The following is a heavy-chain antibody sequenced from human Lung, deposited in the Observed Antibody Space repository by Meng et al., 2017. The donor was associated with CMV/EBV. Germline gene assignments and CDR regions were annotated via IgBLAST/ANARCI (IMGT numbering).Heavy chain of an antibody. D-gene: IGHD1-14*01. J-gene: IGHJ4*02. CDR2: MNTKTGNP. V-gene: IGHV7-4-1*02. Sequence: QVQLVQSGSELKKPGASVTVSCRASGYTFTRHAINWVRQAPGQGLEWMGWMNTKTGNPTYAQGFTGRFVFSLDTSVSTAYLQISSLKAEDTAMYYCARDDNGAPDYWGQGTLVTVSS. CDR3: ARDDNGAPDY. CDR1: GYTFTRHA.